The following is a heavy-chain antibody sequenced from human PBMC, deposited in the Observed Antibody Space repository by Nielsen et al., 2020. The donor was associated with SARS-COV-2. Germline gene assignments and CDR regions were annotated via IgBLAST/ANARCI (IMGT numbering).Heavy chain of an antibody. CDR2: INPNSGGT. D-gene: IGHD6-6*01. CDR3: ARDGSIAARPYYYGMDV. V-gene: IGHV1-2*04. Sequence: VKVSCKASGYTFTGYYMHWVRQAPGQGLEWMGWINPNSGGTNYAQKFQGWVTMTRDTSISTAYMELSRLRSDDTAVYYCARDGSIAARPYYYGMDVWGQGTTVTVSS. CDR1: GYTFTGYY. J-gene: IGHJ6*02.